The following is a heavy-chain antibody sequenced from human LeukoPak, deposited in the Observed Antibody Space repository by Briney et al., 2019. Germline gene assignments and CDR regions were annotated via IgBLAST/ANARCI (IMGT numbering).Heavy chain of an antibody. Sequence: PGGSLRLSCAASGFTFSSYGMHWVRQAPGKGVEWVAVIWYDGSNKYYANSVKGRFTISRDNSKNTLYLQMNSLRAEDTAVYYCARDLWGYVYYVDYWGQGTLVTVSS. CDR2: IWYDGSNK. D-gene: IGHD2-21*01. V-gene: IGHV3-33*01. J-gene: IGHJ4*02. CDR3: ARDLWGYVYYVDY. CDR1: GFTFSSYG.